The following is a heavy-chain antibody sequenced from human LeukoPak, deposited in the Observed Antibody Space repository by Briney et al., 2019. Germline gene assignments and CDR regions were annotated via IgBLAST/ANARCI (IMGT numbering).Heavy chain of an antibody. D-gene: IGHD5-12*01. CDR3: AKGSSGYDLNWFDP. V-gene: IGHV3-30-3*01. Sequence: PGRSLRLSCAASGFTFSSYAMHWVRQAPGKGLEWVAVISYDGSNKYYADSVKGRFTISRDNSKNTLYLQMNSLRAEDTAVYYCAKGSSGYDLNWFDPWGQGTLVTVSS. CDR2: ISYDGSNK. CDR1: GFTFSSYA. J-gene: IGHJ5*02.